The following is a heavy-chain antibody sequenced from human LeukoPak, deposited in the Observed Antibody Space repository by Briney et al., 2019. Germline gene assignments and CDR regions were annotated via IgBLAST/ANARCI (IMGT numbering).Heavy chain of an antibody. Sequence: ASVKVFCKASGYTFTSYDINWVRQATGQGLEWMGWMNPNSGNTGYAQKFQGRVTITRNTSISTAYMELSSLRSEDTAVYYCARRGICSGGSCWGSDYYYGMDVWGQGTTVTVSS. D-gene: IGHD2-15*01. CDR3: ARRGICSGGSCWGSDYYYGMDV. J-gene: IGHJ6*02. CDR2: MNPNSGNT. V-gene: IGHV1-8*03. CDR1: GYTFTSYD.